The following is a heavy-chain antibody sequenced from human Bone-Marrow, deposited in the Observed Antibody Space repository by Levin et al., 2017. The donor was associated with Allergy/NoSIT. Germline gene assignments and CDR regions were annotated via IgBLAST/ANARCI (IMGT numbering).Heavy chain of an antibody. V-gene: IGHV4-31*03. D-gene: IGHD3-10*01. J-gene: IGHJ3*02. CDR2: IYYSGST. CDR3: ARDSYYLFYAFDI. Sequence: SETLSLTCTVSGGSISSGGYYWSWIRQHPGTGLEWIGYIYYSGSTYYNPSLKSRVTISVDTSKNQFSLKLSSVTAADTAVYYCARDSYYLFYAFDIWGQGTMVTVSS. CDR1: GGSISSGGYY.